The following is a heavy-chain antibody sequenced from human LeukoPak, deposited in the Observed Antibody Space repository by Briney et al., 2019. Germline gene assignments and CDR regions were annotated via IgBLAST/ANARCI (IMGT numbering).Heavy chain of an antibody. D-gene: IGHD3-22*01. CDR2: FDPEDGET. J-gene: IGHJ4*02. CDR1: GYTLTELS. V-gene: IGHV1-24*01. CDR3: ASSTVNYYDSSGYDFDY. Sequence: ASVKVSCKVSGYTLTELSMHWVRQAPGKGLEWMGGFDPEDGETIYAQKFQGRVTMTEDTSTDTAYMELSSLRSEDTAVYYCASSTVNYYDSSGYDFDYWGQGTLVTVSS.